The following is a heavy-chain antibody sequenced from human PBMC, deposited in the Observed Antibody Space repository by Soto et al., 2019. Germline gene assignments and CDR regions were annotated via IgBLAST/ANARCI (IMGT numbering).Heavy chain of an antibody. J-gene: IGHJ5*02. V-gene: IGHV4-4*07. CDR2: IFSSGST. D-gene: IGHD2-21*02. Sequence: SETLSLTCTVSGGSITDYSWVWIRQPAGKGLEWIGRIFSSGSTNYNPSLKGRITMSLDTSKNQFSLKLNSATATGTAVYFCARDQGVVVTADNWFDPWGQGILVTVS. CDR3: ARDQGVVVTADNWFDP. CDR1: GGSITDYS.